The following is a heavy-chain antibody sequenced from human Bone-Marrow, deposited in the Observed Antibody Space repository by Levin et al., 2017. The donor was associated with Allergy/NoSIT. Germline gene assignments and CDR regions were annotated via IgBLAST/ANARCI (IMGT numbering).Heavy chain of an antibody. D-gene: IGHD2-2*01. CDR2: INAGNGNT. CDR1: GYTFTSYA. V-gene: IGHV1-3*01. CDR3: ARVVILRPGTRLPSPGYCSSTSCHGADAFDI. Sequence: ASVKVSCKASGYTFTSYAMHWVRQAPGQRLEWMGWINAGNGNTKYSQKFQGRVTITRDTSASTAYMELSSLRSEDTAVYYCARVVILRPGTRLPSPGYCSSTSCHGADAFDIWGEGTMVTVSS. J-gene: IGHJ3*02.